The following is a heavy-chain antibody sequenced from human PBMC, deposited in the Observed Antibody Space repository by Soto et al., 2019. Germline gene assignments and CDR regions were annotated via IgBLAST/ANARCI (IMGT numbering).Heavy chain of an antibody. J-gene: IGHJ4*02. V-gene: IGHV1-46*01. CDR1: GYTFTNQY. Sequence: QLVQSGAEVKKPGASVKVSCKASGYTFTNQYMHWVRQAPGQGLEWMGMFKPSDGSTNYAQKFQARLPMTRDTSTNTLSIDLSSLRSDDTAVYYCAIREPDYWGQGTLVTVSS. CDR3: AIREPDY. CDR2: FKPSDGST. D-gene: IGHD1-26*01.